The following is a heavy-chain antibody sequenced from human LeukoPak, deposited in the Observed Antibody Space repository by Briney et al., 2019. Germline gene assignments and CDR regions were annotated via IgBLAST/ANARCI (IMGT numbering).Heavy chain of an antibody. D-gene: IGHD3-22*01. J-gene: IGHJ1*01. CDR1: GFTFSRYW. V-gene: IGHV3-74*01. CDR3: ATGDYYDSSGYYTFGH. Sequence: PGGSLRLSCAASGFTFSRYWTHWLRQAPGKGLVWVSRINGDGSTTSYADSRKGGFTISKDNAKNTLYLQMNSLRAEDTAVYYCATGDYYDSSGYYTFGHWGQGTLVTVSS. CDR2: INGDGSTT.